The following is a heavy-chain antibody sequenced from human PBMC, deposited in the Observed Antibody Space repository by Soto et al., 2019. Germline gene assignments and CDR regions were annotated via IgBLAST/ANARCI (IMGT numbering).Heavy chain of an antibody. D-gene: IGHD4-17*01. CDR3: ASHSYGDSY. J-gene: IGHJ4*02. CDR1: GFTFSSYS. V-gene: IGHV3-48*01. Sequence: PGGSLRLSCAASGFTFSSYSMNWVRQAPGKGLEWVSYISSSSSTIYYADSVKGRFTISRDNAKNSLYLQMNSLRAEDTAVYYCASHSYGDSYWGQGTLVTVSS. CDR2: ISSSSSTI.